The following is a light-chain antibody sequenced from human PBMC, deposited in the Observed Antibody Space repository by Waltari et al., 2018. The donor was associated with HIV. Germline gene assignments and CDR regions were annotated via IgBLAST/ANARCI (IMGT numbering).Light chain of an antibody. Sequence: SYVLTQPPSVSVAPGQTARIPFGGNNIGSTRVPWYQHKPGQAPVLVVYDDSHRPSGIPERFSGSNSGNTATLTISRIEAGDEADYLCQVWDSYSDHRDVFGPGTKVTVL. CDR1: NIGSTR. J-gene: IGLJ1*01. V-gene: IGLV3-21*02. CDR2: DDS. CDR3: QVWDSYSDHRDV.